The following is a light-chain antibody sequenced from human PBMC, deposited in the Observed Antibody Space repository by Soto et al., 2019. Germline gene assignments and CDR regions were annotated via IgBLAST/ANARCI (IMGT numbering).Light chain of an antibody. CDR3: ETWDSNIGV. V-gene: IGLV4-60*03. CDR1: SGHTSHI. J-gene: IGLJ7*01. CDR2: LEGSGNY. Sequence: QPVLTQSSSACASLGSSVKLTCSLDSGHTSHIIAWHQQQPGQAPRYLMKLEGSGNYNKGSGVPDRFSGSSSGADRYLTISNLQSEDEADYYCETWDSNIGVFGEGTQLTVL.